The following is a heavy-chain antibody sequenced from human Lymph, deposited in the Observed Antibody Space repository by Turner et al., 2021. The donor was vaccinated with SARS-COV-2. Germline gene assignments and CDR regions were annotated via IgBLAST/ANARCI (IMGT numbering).Heavy chain of an antibody. V-gene: IGHV3-21*01. CDR3: ARSERGRADVWSGYYPSPLDY. Sequence: EVQLVESGGGLVKPGGSLRLSCAASGFTFSSYSMNWVRQAPGKGLEWVSSIRRSSSYIYNTDSVKGRFTISRDNAKNSLFLQMNSLRAEDTAVYYCARSERGRADVWSGYYPSPLDYWGQGTLVTVSS. CDR2: IRRSSSYI. J-gene: IGHJ4*02. D-gene: IGHD3-3*01. CDR1: GFTFSSYS.